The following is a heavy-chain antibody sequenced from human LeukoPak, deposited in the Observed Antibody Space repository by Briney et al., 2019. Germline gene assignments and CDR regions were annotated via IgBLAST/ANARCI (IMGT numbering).Heavy chain of an antibody. V-gene: IGHV3-7*01. D-gene: IGHD6-6*01. J-gene: IGHJ4*02. CDR1: GFTFSNYW. Sequence: PGGSLRLSCAASGFTFSNYWMTWVRQAPGKGLEWVANIKQDGSEKYYVDSVKGRFTVSRDNAKHSLYLQMNSLRAEDTAVYYCARDPLQYSSSSLFDYWGQGTLVTVSS. CDR2: IKQDGSEK. CDR3: ARDPLQYSSSSLFDY.